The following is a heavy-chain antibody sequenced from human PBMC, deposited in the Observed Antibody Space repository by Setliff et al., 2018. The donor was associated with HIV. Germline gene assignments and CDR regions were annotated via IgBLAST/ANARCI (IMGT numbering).Heavy chain of an antibody. CDR1: GGSISRGDYY. V-gene: IGHV4-31*03. D-gene: IGHD3-3*01. CDR3: AREDFWSGDQDYYYMDV. Sequence: SETLSLTCTVSGGSISRGDYYWTWIRQHPGKGLEWIGYIYYSGSTYYNPSLKSRVTISVDTSKNQFSLKLSSVTAADTAVYYCAREDFWSGDQDYYYMDVWGKGTTVTVSS. CDR2: IYYSGST. J-gene: IGHJ6*03.